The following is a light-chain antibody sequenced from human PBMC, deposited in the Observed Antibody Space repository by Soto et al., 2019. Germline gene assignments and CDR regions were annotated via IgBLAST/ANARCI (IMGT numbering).Light chain of an antibody. V-gene: IGKV3-15*01. CDR1: QSVSDN. CDR2: AAS. CDR3: QQYNTWPPIT. Sequence: EIVMTQSPGTLSVSPGERATLSCRASQSVSDNLAWYQHKPGQAPRLLIYAASTRATGIPARISGSGSGTEVTLTISSLQSEDFAVYYCQQYNTWPPITFGGGTKVEI. J-gene: IGKJ4*01.